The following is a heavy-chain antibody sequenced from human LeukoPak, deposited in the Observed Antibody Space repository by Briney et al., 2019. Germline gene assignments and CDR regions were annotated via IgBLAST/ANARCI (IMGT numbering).Heavy chain of an antibody. V-gene: IGHV4-30-4*01. J-gene: IGHJ6*02. CDR3: ARALGYCSGGSCYSLAHKDV. CDR2: IYYSGST. D-gene: IGHD2-15*01. Sequence: SETLSLTCTVSGGSIGGYYWSWIRQPPGKGLEWIGYIYYSGSTYYNPSLKSRVTISVDTSKNQFSLKLSSVTAADTAVYYCARALGYCSGGSCYSLAHKDVWGQGTTVTVSS. CDR1: GGSIGGYY.